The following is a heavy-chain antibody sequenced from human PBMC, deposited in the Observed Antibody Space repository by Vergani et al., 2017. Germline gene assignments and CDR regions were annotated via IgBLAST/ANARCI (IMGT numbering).Heavy chain of an antibody. D-gene: IGHD3-3*01. CDR2: IYYSGST. V-gene: IGHV4-59*01. J-gene: IGHJ5*02. Sequence: QVQLQESGPGLVKPSETLSLTCTVSGGSISSYYWSWIRQPPGKGLEWIGYIYYSGSTNYNPSLKSRVTISVDTSKNQFSLKLSSVTAADTAVYYCARGRMDFWSGSYRFDPWGQGTLVTVSS. CDR1: GGSISSYY. CDR3: ARGRMDFWSGSYRFDP.